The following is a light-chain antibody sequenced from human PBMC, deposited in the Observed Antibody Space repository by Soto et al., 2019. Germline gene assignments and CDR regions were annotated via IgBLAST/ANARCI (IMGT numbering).Light chain of an antibody. CDR3: QQYSDWPYT. CDR2: SAS. Sequence: EIVMTQSPATLSVSPGERGTLSCRASQSITSNLAWYQQKPGQAPRLLIYSASSRATGIPARFSGSGSGTEFTLTISSLQSEDFAVYFCQQYSDWPYTFGQGTKLEIK. V-gene: IGKV3-15*01. J-gene: IGKJ2*01. CDR1: QSITSN.